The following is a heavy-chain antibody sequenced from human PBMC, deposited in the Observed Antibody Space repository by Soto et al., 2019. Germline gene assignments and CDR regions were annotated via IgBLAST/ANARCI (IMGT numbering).Heavy chain of an antibody. V-gene: IGHV4-59*08. CDR2: IYYSGST. D-gene: IGHD6-19*01. Sequence: PSETLSLTCTVSGGSISSYYWSWIRQPPGKGLEWIGYIYYSGSTNYNPSLKSRVTISVDTSKDQFSLKLSSVTAADTAVYYCARHSIIRNCGPDLCIAVAGSWFDPWGQGTLVTVSS. J-gene: IGHJ5*02. CDR1: GGSISSYY. CDR3: ARHSIIRNCGPDLCIAVAGSWFDP.